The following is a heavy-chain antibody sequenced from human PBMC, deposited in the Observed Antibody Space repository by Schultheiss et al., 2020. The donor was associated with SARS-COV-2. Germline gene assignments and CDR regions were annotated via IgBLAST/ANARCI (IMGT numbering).Heavy chain of an antibody. V-gene: IGHV1-2*02. CDR3: ARLPTGWPNWFDP. CDR1: GYTFTSYD. D-gene: IGHD2-15*01. CDR2: INPNSGGT. Sequence: ASVKVSCKASGYTFTSYDINWVRQATGQGLEWMGWINPNSGGTNYAQKFQGRVTMTRDTSISTAYMELSSLRSEDTAVYYCARLPTGWPNWFDPWGQGTLVTVSS. J-gene: IGHJ5*02.